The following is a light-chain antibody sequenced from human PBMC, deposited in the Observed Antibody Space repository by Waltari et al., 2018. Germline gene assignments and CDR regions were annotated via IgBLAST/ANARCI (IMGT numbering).Light chain of an antibody. CDR2: DVS. J-gene: IGLJ3*02. Sequence: QSALTQPASVSGSLGQSITISCTGSGSDIGAYDFVSWYQQYPGKPPKLIIYDVSTRRSAVSNRCSGSTSGNTASRAISGLQAEDEDDYYCISYTNTYTLGLFGGGTKLTVL. CDR3: ISYTNTYTLGL. CDR1: GSDIGAYDF. V-gene: IGLV2-14*03.